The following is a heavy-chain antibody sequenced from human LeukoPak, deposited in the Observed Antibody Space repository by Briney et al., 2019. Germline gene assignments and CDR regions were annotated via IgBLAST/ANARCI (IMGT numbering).Heavy chain of an antibody. CDR1: GFTFSRYA. CDR2: TSYNGGSR. D-gene: IGHD2-2*01. CDR3: AKDFDQLLRRGFDY. J-gene: IGHJ4*02. Sequence: GGSLRLSCAASGFTFSRYAMSWVRQAPGKGLEWVSGTSYNGGSRFYADSVKGRFTISRDNSKNTLYLQMNSLRAEDTAVYYCAKDFDQLLRRGFDYWGQGTLVTVSS. V-gene: IGHV3-23*01.